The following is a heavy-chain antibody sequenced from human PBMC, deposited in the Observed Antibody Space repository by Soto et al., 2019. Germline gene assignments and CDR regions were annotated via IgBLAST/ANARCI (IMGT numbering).Heavy chain of an antibody. D-gene: IGHD5-18*01. V-gene: IGHV3-33*01. CDR3: ARDAGTDGYSLDY. CDR2: IWYDGDNK. CDR1: GFTFSTYG. Sequence: GGSLRLSCAASGFTFSTYGMHWVRQAPGKGLEWVAVIWYDGDNKFYADSVKGRFTISRDNSKNTLYLQMNSLRDEDTAVYYCARDAGTDGYSLDYWGQGTLVTVSS. J-gene: IGHJ4*02.